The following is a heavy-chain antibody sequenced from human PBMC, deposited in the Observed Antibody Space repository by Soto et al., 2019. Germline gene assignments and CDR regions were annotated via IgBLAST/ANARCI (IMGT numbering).Heavy chain of an antibody. D-gene: IGHD5-12*01. CDR2: ISGSGGST. Sequence: GGPLRLSCAASGFTFSSYAMSWVRQAPGKGLEWVSAISGSGGSTYYADSVKGRFTISRDNSKNTLYLQMNSLRAEDTAVYYCAKPTTSPGAFDIWGQGTMVTVSS. J-gene: IGHJ3*02. CDR1: GFTFSSYA. CDR3: AKPTTSPGAFDI. V-gene: IGHV3-23*01.